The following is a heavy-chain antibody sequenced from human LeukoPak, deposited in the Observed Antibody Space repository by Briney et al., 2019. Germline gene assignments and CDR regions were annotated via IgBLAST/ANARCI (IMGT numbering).Heavy chain of an antibody. J-gene: IGHJ4*02. Sequence: PGGSLRLSCAASGFTFSSYWMSWMREAPGKGLGWGANIKYDGNEEYYVDSVRGRLTISRDNAKNSLYLQLNSLRVEDTAVYYCKSGGAAPGSFDYWGQGTLVTVSP. V-gene: IGHV3-7*01. CDR1: GFTFSSYW. CDR3: KSGGAAPGSFDY. D-gene: IGHD1-1*01. CDR2: IKYDGNEE.